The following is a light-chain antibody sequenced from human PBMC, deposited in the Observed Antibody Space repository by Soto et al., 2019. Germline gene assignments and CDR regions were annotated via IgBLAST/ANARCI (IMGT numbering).Light chain of an antibody. J-gene: IGLJ1*01. V-gene: IGLV7-46*01. CDR2: DTV. CDR3: LLSYNGTYA. CDR1: TGTVTSGHY. Sequence: QAVVTQEPSLTVSPGGTVTLTCGSSTGTVTSGHYPYWFQQKPGQAPRTLIYDTVKKHSWTPARFSGSLLGGKAALTLSGAQPEDEADYYCLLSYNGTYAFGHGTKLTV.